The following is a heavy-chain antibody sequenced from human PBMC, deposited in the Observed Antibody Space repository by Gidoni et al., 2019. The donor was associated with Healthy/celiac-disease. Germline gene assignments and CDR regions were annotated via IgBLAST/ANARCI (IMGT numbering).Heavy chain of an antibody. CDR3: ARIVVAGIFP. V-gene: IGHV4-39*07. D-gene: IGHD6-19*01. Sequence: QLQLQESGPGLVKPSETLSLTCTVSGGSISSSSYYWGWIRQPPGKGLEWIGSIYSSGSTYYNPSLKSRVTISVDTSKNQFSLKLSAVTAADTAVYYCARIVVAGIFPWGQGTLVTVSS. J-gene: IGHJ5*02. CDR2: IYSSGST. CDR1: GGSISSSSYY.